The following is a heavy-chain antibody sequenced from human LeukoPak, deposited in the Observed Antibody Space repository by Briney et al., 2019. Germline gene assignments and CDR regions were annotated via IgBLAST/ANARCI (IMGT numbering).Heavy chain of an antibody. V-gene: IGHV3-21*04. J-gene: IGHJ4*02. D-gene: IGHD3-10*01. CDR2: ISGNENYI. CDR3: ARDPRFSYYFDS. Sequence: PGGSLRLSCAASGFTFSSNTMNWVRQAPGKGLEWVSSISGNENYIYYADSVKGRLTISRDNAKNSLYLQMNSLRVEDTAIYYCARDPRFSYYFDSWGQGTLVTVSS. CDR1: GFTFSSNT.